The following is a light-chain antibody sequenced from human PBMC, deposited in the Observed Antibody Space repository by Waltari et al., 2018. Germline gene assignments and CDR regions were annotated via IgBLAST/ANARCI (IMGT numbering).Light chain of an antibody. Sequence: QSALPQPASVSGSPGQSITISCTGTSRDVGSYNYVPWYQQPPGKAPKRMISEVSNRPSGLSDRFSGSKSGNTASLTIAELQAEDEADYYCSAYAGNDLVIFGGGTKLTVL. J-gene: IGLJ2*01. CDR2: EVS. CDR1: SRDVGSYNY. CDR3: SAYAGNDLVI. V-gene: IGLV2-14*01.